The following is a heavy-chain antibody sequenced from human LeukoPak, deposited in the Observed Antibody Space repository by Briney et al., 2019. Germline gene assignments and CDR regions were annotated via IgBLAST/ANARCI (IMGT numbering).Heavy chain of an antibody. J-gene: IGHJ4*02. CDR3: AREGYYYDSSGYPPFDY. Sequence: PGGSLRLSCAASGFTFDDYGMSWVRQAPGKGLEWVSGINWNGGSTGYADSVKGRFTISRDNAKNSLYLQMNSLRAEDTALYYCAREGYYYDSSGYPPFDYWGQGTLVTVSS. CDR2: INWNGGST. CDR1: GFTFDDYG. D-gene: IGHD3-22*01. V-gene: IGHV3-20*04.